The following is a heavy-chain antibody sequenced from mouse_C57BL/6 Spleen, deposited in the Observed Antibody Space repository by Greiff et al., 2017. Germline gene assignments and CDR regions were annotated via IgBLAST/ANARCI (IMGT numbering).Heavy chain of an antibody. D-gene: IGHD1-1*01. CDR3: TRWGYYYGSSYGAY. Sequence: VQLQQSGAELVRPGASVTLSCKASGYTFTDYEMHWVKQTPVHGLEWIGAIDPETGGTAYNQKFKGKAILTADKSSSTAYMELRSLTSEDSAVYYCTRWGYYYGSSYGAYWGQGTLVTVSA. CDR1: GYTFTDYE. CDR2: IDPETGGT. J-gene: IGHJ3*01. V-gene: IGHV1-15*01.